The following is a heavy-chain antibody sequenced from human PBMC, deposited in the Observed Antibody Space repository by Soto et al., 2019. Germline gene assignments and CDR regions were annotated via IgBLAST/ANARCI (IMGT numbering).Heavy chain of an antibody. J-gene: IGHJ5*02. D-gene: IGHD2-2*01. CDR3: VTNRYCSSTSCFEGGYNWFDP. CDR2: FDPEDGET. V-gene: IGHV1-24*01. CDR1: GYTLTELS. Sequence: ASVKVSCKVSGYTLTELSMHWVRQAPGKGLEWMGGFDPEDGETIYAQKFQGRVTMTEDTSTDTAYMELSSLRSEDTAVYYCVTNRYCSSTSCFEGGYNWFDPWGQGTLVTVSS.